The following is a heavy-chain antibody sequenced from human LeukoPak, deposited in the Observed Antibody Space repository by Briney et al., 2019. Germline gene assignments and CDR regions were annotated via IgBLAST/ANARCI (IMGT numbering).Heavy chain of an antibody. Sequence: SETLSLTCTVSDGSISTYYWSWILQPAGKGLEWIGYIYYSGSTNYNPSLKSRVTISVDTSKNQFSLKLSSVTAADTAVYYCARGAYYYDSSGYHGGWFDPWGQGTLVTVSS. CDR2: IYYSGST. J-gene: IGHJ5*02. CDR3: ARGAYYYDSSGYHGGWFDP. V-gene: IGHV4-59*01. D-gene: IGHD3-22*01. CDR1: DGSISTYY.